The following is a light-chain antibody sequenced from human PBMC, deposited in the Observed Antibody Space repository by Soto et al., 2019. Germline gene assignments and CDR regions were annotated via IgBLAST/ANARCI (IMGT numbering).Light chain of an antibody. CDR1: QSVSSY. V-gene: IGKV3-20*01. Sequence: EFVLTQSPATLSLSPGEKDTLSCRASQSVSSYLAWYQQKPGQAPRLLIYDASNRATGIPDRFSGTGSETDFTLTISRLEPEDFAVYYCQQYDNSPITFGQGTRLEIK. CDR3: QQYDNSPIT. CDR2: DAS. J-gene: IGKJ5*01.